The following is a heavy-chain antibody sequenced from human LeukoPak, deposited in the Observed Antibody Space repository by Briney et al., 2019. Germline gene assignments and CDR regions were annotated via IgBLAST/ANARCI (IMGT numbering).Heavy chain of an antibody. CDR1: GATFSSYA. Sequence: ASVKLSCKASGATFSSYAISWVRQAPGQGLEWMGGIIPIFGTANYAQKFQGRVTITTVESTSTAYMELSSLRSEDTAVYYCAIGSEPNRIQLWGYNWFDPWGHGTLVTVSS. J-gene: IGHJ5*02. CDR2: IIPIFGTA. V-gene: IGHV1-69*05. CDR3: AIGSEPNRIQLWGYNWFDP. D-gene: IGHD5-18*01.